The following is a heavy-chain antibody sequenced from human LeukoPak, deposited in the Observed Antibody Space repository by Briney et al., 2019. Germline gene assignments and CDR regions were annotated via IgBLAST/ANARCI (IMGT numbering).Heavy chain of an antibody. Sequence: SQTLSLTCAISGDSVSSNSAAWNLIRQSPSRGLEWLGRTFYRSKWYYDYAVSVKSRITINPVTSKNQFSLQLTSVTPEDTAVYYCARDEAGSGWSQRHFDYWGQGTLVTVSS. J-gene: IGHJ4*02. CDR1: GDSVSSNSAA. V-gene: IGHV6-1*01. CDR2: TFYRSKWYY. CDR3: ARDEAGSGWSQRHFDY. D-gene: IGHD6-19*01.